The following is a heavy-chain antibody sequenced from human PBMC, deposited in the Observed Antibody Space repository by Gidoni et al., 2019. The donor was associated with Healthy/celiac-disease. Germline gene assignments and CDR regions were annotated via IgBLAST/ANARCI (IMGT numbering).Heavy chain of an antibody. CDR1: GGTFSSYA. V-gene: IGHV1-69*01. J-gene: IGHJ4*02. CDR3: ARGVRDYDFLSGYSYYFDY. Sequence: QVQLVQSGAEVKKPGSSVQVSCQASGGTFSSYAISWVRQAPGQGLEWMGGIIPIFGTSNYAQKCQGRVTITADESTSTAYMELSSLRSEDTALYYCARGVRDYDFLSGYSYYFDYWGQGTLVTVSS. D-gene: IGHD3-3*01. CDR2: IIPIFGTS.